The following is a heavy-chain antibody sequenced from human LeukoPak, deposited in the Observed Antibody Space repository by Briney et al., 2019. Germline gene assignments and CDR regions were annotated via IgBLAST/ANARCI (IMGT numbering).Heavy chain of an antibody. CDR1: GYFISTGYY. V-gene: IGHV4-38-2*02. CDR2: IYYSGST. J-gene: IGHJ4*02. CDR3: ARAPERGVTNDY. Sequence: NPSETLSLTCSVSGYFISTGYYWGWIRQPPGKGLEWIGTIYYSGSTYYNPSLKSRVTLSLDKSKNQFSLRLNSVTAADTAVYYCARAPERGVTNDYWGQGTLVTVSS. D-gene: IGHD4-17*01.